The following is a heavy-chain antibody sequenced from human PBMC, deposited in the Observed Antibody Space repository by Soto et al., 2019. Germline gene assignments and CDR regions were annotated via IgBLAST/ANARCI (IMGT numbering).Heavy chain of an antibody. CDR1: GFSVTSNY. CDR3: ARVTTFYDILTSSYALNYFDY. D-gene: IGHD3-9*01. Sequence: GGSLRLSCAASGFSVTSNYMTWVRQAPGKGLECVSVIYAGGNTYYPDSVKGRFTISSDNSKNTLFLQMNNLRAEDTAVYYCARVTTFYDILTSSYALNYFDYWGQGTLVTV. CDR2: IYAGGNT. J-gene: IGHJ4*02. V-gene: IGHV3-53*01.